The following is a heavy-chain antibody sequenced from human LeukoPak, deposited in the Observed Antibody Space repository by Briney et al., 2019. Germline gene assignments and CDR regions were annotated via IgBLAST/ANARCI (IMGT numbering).Heavy chain of an antibody. Sequence: KPGGSLRLPCAASGFTFSSYSMNWVRQAPGKGLEWVSSISSSSSYIYYADSVKGRFTISRDNAKNSLYLQMNSLRAEDTAVYYCARGTSWIQLWYQDYWGQGTLVTVSS. J-gene: IGHJ4*02. D-gene: IGHD5-18*01. CDR1: GFTFSSYS. CDR3: ARGTSWIQLWYQDY. CDR2: ISSSSSYI. V-gene: IGHV3-21*01.